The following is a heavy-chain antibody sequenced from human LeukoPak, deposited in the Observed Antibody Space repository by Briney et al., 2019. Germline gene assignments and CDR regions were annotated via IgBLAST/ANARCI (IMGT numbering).Heavy chain of an antibody. V-gene: IGHV3-48*01. CDR3: AIAKGPVDIVVAATGVFGY. D-gene: IGHD6-19*01. CDR2: ISRSSSTI. CDR1: GFTFSSYS. Sequence: PGGSLRLSCAASGFTFSSYSMNWVRQAPGKGLEWVSYISRSSSTIYYADSVKGRFTISRDNSKNTLYLQMNSLRADDTAVYYCAIAKGPVDIVVAATGVFGYWGQGTLVTVSS. J-gene: IGHJ4*02.